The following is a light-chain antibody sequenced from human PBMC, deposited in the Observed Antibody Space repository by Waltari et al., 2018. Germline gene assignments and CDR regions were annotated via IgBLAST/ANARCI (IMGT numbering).Light chain of an antibody. CDR3: AAWDDSLNGRS. J-gene: IGLJ1*01. V-gene: IGLV1-44*01. CDR1: GSNIGINT. Sequence: QSVLTQPPSASGTPGQRVTISCSGSGSNIGINTVNWYQQLPGTAPKLLIYNDNQRPSGVPDRFSCSKSCSSASLAISGLQSDDEANYYCAAWDDSLNGRSFGTGTRVTVL. CDR2: NDN.